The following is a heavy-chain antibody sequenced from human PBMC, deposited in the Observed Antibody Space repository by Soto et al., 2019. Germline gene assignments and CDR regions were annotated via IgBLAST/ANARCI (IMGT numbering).Heavy chain of an antibody. Sequence: QVPLVQSGAEVKKPGASVKVSCKASGYTFTSYGISWVRQAPGQGLEWMGWISAYNGNTNYAQKLQGRVTMTTDTSTSTAYIELRSLRSDDTAVYYCARVTYYYDSSGYSDRFFDYWGQGTLVTVSS. CDR2: ISAYNGNT. J-gene: IGHJ4*02. CDR3: ARVTYYYDSSGYSDRFFDY. CDR1: GYTFTSYG. D-gene: IGHD3-22*01. V-gene: IGHV1-18*01.